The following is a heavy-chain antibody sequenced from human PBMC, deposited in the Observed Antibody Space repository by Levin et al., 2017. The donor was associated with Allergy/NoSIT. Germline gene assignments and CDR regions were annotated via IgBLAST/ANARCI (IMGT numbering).Heavy chain of an antibody. CDR1: GAPVRSNSYY. J-gene: IGHJ4*02. CDR2: VGST. V-gene: IGHV4-61*01. Sequence: SETLSLTCTVSGAPVRSNSYYWSWIRQPPGKGLEWIAYVGSTNYNPSLKSRVTISIDTSKNQFSLKLNSVTPADTAVYYCARTTIASASDDWGQGTLVTVSS. CDR3: ARTTIASASDD. D-gene: IGHD6-13*01.